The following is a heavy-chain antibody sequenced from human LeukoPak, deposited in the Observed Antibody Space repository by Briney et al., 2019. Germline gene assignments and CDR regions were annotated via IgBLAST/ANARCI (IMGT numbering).Heavy chain of an antibody. CDR2: MNPNSGNT. CDR3: ARGIGGSGSFRYYYYYMDV. Sequence: GASVKVSCKASGYTFTGYYMHWVRQAPGQGLEWMGWMNPNSGNTGYAQKFQGRVTMTRNTSISTAYMELSSLRSEDTAVYYCARGIGGSGSFRYYYYYMDVWGKGTTVTISS. V-gene: IGHV1-8*02. D-gene: IGHD3-10*01. CDR1: GYTFTGYY. J-gene: IGHJ6*03.